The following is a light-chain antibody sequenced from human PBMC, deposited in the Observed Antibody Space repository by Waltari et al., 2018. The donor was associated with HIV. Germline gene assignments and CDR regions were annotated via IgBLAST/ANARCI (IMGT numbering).Light chain of an antibody. CDR1: RSDVGGYNS. CDR2: EVS. CDR3: SSFTSSSSYV. Sequence: QSALTQPASVSGSPGQSITIPSTGTRSDVGGYNSVSWYQQHPGKAPKVMIFEVSNRPSGVSNRFSGSKSGNTASLAISGLQAEDEADYYCSSFTSSSSYVFGTGTKVTVL. V-gene: IGLV2-14*01. J-gene: IGLJ1*01.